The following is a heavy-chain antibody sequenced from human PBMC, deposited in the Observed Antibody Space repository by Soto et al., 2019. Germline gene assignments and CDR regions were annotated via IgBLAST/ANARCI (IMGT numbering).Heavy chain of an antibody. CDR2: IKEDGSEK. V-gene: IGHV3-7*01. Sequence: VGSLRLSCAVSGFTLSRYWMSWVRQAPGKGLEWVANIKEDGSEKYSVDSVKGRFIVSRDNAKNSLFLQMNSLRAEDTAVYYCARQTLENTVLMVYASSSHYYNDGMDVWGQGTTVTVSS. D-gene: IGHD2-8*01. J-gene: IGHJ6*02. CDR1: GFTLSRYW. CDR3: ARQTLENTVLMVYASSSHYYNDGMDV.